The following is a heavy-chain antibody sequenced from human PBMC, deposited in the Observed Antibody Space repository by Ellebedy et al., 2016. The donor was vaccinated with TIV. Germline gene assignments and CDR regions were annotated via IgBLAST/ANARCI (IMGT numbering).Heavy chain of an antibody. CDR2: INQDGSQK. Sequence: GESLKISCAASGFIFNDYWMHWVRQTPGRGLEWVANINQDGSQKYYVDSVKGRFTISRDNAKNSLYLQLNSLRDEDTAVYYCASAARGSGAYESFWGQGTLVTVSS. V-gene: IGHV3-7*01. CDR1: GFIFNDYW. D-gene: IGHD5-12*01. J-gene: IGHJ4*02. CDR3: ASAARGSGAYESF.